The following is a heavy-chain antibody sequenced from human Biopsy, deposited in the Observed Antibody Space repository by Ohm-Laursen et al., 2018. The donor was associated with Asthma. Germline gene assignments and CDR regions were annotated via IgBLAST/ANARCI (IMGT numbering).Heavy chain of an antibody. J-gene: IGHJ4*02. CDR1: GFTFSSYG. Sequence: SLRLSCAASGFTFSSYGMHWVRQAPGKGLEWVAVISYDGSNKYYADSVKGRFTISRDNSKNTLYLQMNSVRAEDTAVYYCARDAWELQKPYAYYFDYWGQGTLVTVSS. CDR3: ARDAWELQKPYAYYFDY. CDR2: ISYDGSNK. V-gene: IGHV3-30*19. D-gene: IGHD1-26*01.